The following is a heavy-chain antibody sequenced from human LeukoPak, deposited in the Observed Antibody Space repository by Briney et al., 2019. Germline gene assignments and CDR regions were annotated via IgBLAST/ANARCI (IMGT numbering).Heavy chain of an antibody. V-gene: IGHV4-59*08. J-gene: IGHJ5*02. CDR2: IYYSGST. CDR1: GASISNYY. Sequence: KPSETLSLTCTASGASISNYYLSWIRQPPGKGLEWIGYIYYSGSTNYNPSLKSRVTISVDTSKNQFSLKLSSVTTADTAVYYCARYSSGWSWFDPWGQGTLVTVSS. CDR3: ARYSSGWSWFDP. D-gene: IGHD6-19*01.